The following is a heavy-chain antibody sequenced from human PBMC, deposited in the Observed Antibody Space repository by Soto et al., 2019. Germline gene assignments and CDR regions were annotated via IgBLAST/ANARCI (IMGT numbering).Heavy chain of an antibody. J-gene: IGHJ4*02. CDR1: GYTFASYA. V-gene: IGHV1-3*01. CDR3: ARGSDSSGYSPFDY. D-gene: IGHD3-22*01. Sequence: ASVKVSCKASGYTFASYAIHWVRQAPGQRLEWMGWISAGDVYTKYSQNFQGRVTITSDTSASTAYMELSSLRSEDTAVYYCARGSDSSGYSPFDYGGLGTLVTAPQ. CDR2: ISAGDVYT.